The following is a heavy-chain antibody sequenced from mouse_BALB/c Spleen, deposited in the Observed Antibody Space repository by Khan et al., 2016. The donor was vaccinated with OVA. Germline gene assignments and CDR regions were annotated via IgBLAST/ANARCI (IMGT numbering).Heavy chain of an antibody. J-gene: IGHJ4*01. Sequence: EVQLQESGPGLVKPSQSLSLTCTVTDYSITRDYAWNWIRQFPGNKLEWMGYISNSGTTSYNPSLKSRISITRDTSQNQVFLQLNSVTTEDTATYYGASERGRYYAMDYWGQGTSVTVSS. CDR1: DYSITRDYA. CDR2: ISNSGTT. CDR3: ASERGRYYAMDY. V-gene: IGHV3-2*02. D-gene: IGHD4-1*01.